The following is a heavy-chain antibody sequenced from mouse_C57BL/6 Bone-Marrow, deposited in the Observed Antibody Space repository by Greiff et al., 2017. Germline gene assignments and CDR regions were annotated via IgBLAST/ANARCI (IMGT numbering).Heavy chain of an antibody. V-gene: IGHV3-6*01. Sequence: ESGPGLVKPSQSLSLTCSVTGYSITSGYYWNWIRQFPGNKLEWMGYISYDGSNNYNPSLKNRISITRDTSKNQFCLKLTSLTTEDTATYDCERDDGYRAWFAYWGQGTLVTVSA. CDR3: ERDDGYRAWFAY. J-gene: IGHJ3*01. CDR2: ISYDGSN. D-gene: IGHD2-3*01. CDR1: GYSITSGYY.